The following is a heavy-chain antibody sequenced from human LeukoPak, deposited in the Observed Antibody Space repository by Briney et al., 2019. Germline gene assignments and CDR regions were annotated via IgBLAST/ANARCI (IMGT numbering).Heavy chain of an antibody. D-gene: IGHD5-12*01. J-gene: IGHJ6*02. V-gene: IGHV3-21*01. Sequence: GESLRLSCAASGFTFSSYSMNWVRQAPGKGLEWVSSISSSSSYIYYADSVKGRFTISRDNAKNSLYLQMNSLRAEDTAVYYCARARGSGEYGMDVWGQGTTVTVSS. CDR1: GFTFSSYS. CDR3: ARARGSGEYGMDV. CDR2: ISSSSSYI.